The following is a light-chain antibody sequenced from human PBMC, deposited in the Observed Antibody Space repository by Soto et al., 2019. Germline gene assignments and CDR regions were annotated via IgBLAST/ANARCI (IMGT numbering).Light chain of an antibody. Sequence: ELVLTQSPGTLSLSPGERATLSCRASQSVSSSYLAWYQQKPGQPPRLLIYGASSRATGIPDRFSGSGSVTDFTLTITRLEPEDFAVYYCQHYRTSFGGGTKVEIK. CDR3: QHYRTS. J-gene: IGKJ4*01. CDR2: GAS. CDR1: QSVSSSY. V-gene: IGKV3-20*01.